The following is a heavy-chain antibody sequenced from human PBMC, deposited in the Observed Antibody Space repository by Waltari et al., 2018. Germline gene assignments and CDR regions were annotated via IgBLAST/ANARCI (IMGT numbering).Heavy chain of an antibody. CDR3: AGRYCSGGSCHMGY. D-gene: IGHD2-15*01. CDR1: GGSISRGSYY. CDR2: IYTSGSP. Sequence: QVQLQESGPGLVKPSQPLSLTCPVSGGSISRGSYYWSCNTQAAGKGLEWIGYIYTSGSPNYNPSLKSRVTISVDTSKNQFSLKLSSVTAADTAVYYCAGRYCSGGSCHMGYWGQGTLVTVSS. V-gene: IGHV4-61*09. J-gene: IGHJ4*02.